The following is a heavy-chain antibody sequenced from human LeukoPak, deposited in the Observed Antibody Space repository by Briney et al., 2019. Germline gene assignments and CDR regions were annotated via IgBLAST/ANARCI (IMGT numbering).Heavy chain of an antibody. CDR1: GGSISSSSYY. V-gene: IGHV4-39*07. CDR2: IHHSGGA. J-gene: IGHJ4*02. CDR3: ARVSGLNNFDS. D-gene: IGHD1/OR15-1a*01. Sequence: SETLSLTCTVSGGSISSSSYYWDWIRQPPGKGLEWLGEIHHSGGANHNPSLKTRITTSLDTSKNQFSLRLTSVTAADTAIYYCARVSGLNNFDSWGQGTLVTVSS.